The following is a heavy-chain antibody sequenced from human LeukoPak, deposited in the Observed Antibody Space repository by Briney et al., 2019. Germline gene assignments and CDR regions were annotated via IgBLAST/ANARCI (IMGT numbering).Heavy chain of an antibody. D-gene: IGHD1-26*01. CDR1: GGSISSYY. V-gene: IGHV4-4*07. CDR2: ICTSGST. J-gene: IGHJ6*03. CDR3: ARDAVGATSYYYYMDV. Sequence: SETLSLTCTVSGGSISSYYWSWIRQPAGKGLEWIGRICTSGSTNYNPSLKSRVTISVDKSKNQFSLKLSSVTAADTAVYYCARDAVGATSYYYYMDVWGKGTTVTVSS.